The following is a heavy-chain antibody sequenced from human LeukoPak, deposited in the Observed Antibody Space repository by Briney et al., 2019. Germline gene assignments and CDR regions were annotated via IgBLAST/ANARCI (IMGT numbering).Heavy chain of an antibody. Sequence: GGSLRLSCAASGFTFSSYWMHWVRQAPGKGLMRVSRINSDGSSTNYADSVKGRFTISRDNAKNSLYLRMNSLRAEDTALYYCARAGTYGDYGRGYYYYYYMDVWGKGTTVTVSS. D-gene: IGHD4-17*01. CDR1: GFTFSSYW. J-gene: IGHJ6*03. CDR3: ARAGTYGDYGRGYYYYYYMDV. V-gene: IGHV3-74*01. CDR2: INSDGSST.